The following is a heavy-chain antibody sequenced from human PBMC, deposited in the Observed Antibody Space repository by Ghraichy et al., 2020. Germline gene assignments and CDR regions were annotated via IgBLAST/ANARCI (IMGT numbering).Heavy chain of an antibody. J-gene: IGHJ4*02. CDR1: GGSIRNYY. CDR2: IYNSGST. D-gene: IGHD3-10*01. CDR3: ARRIVMARGEAFDS. V-gene: IGHV4-4*09. Sequence: SETLSLTCTVSGGSIRNYYWTWIRQPPGKGLEWIGYIYNSGSTNYNPSLKSRVTISVDTSNNHFSLKLTSVTAADTAVYYCARRIVMARGEAFDSWGQGNLVTVSS.